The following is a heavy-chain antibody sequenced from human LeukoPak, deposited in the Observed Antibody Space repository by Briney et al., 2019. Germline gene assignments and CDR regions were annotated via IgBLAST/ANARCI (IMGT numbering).Heavy chain of an antibody. J-gene: IGHJ6*02. V-gene: IGHV4-30-4*01. CDR1: GGSISSGDYY. D-gene: IGHD5-24*01. CDR3: ARDAMDYGMDV. CDR2: IYYSGST. Sequence: SQTLSLTGTVSGGSISSGDYYWRWIRQPPGKGLEWIGYIYYSGSTYYNPSLKSRVTISVDTPKNQFSLKLSSVTAADTAVYYCARDAMDYGMDVWGQGTTVTVSS.